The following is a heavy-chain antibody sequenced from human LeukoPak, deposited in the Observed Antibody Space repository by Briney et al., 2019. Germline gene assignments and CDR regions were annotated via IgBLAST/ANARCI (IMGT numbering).Heavy chain of an antibody. CDR2: INHSGST. D-gene: IGHD3-3*01. V-gene: IGHV4-34*01. CDR1: GGSFSGYY. Sequence: PSETLSLTCAVYGGSFSGYYWSWIRQPPGKGLEWIGEINHSGSTNYNPSLKSRVTISVDTSKNQFSLKLSSVTAADTAVYYCARFHVFWSGYSDYWGQGTLVTVSS. CDR3: ARFHVFWSGYSDY. J-gene: IGHJ4*02.